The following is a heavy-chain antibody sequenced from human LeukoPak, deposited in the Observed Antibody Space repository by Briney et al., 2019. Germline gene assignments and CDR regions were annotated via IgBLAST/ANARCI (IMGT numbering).Heavy chain of an antibody. J-gene: IGHJ5*02. CDR3: ARDFGIAVAGTGWFDP. Sequence: ASVKVSCKASGYTFTSYGINWVRQAPGQGLEWMGWISAYNGNTNYAQKLQGRVTMTTDTSTSTAYMELRSLRSDDTAVYYCARDFGIAVAGTGWFDPWGQGTLVTVSS. D-gene: IGHD6-19*01. CDR1: GYTFTSYG. CDR2: ISAYNGNT. V-gene: IGHV1-18*01.